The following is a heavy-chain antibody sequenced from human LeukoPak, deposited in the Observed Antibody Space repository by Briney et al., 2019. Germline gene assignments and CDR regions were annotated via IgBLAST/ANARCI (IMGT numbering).Heavy chain of an antibody. Sequence: SQTLSLTCVISGDSVSSNSASWNWIRQSPSRGLEWLGRTYYKSKWYNDYAVSVKSRITITPDTSKKQFSLQLNSVTPEDTAVYYCARGMRAHSNFPYFDYWGQGSRVIVSS. CDR1: GDSVSSNSAS. D-gene: IGHD4-11*01. CDR3: ARGMRAHSNFPYFDY. CDR2: TYYKSKWYN. J-gene: IGHJ4*02. V-gene: IGHV6-1*01.